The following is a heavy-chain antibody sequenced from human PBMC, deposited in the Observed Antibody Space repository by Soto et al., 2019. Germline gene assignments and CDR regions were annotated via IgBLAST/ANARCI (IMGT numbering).Heavy chain of an antibody. Sequence: PGGSLRLSCVASGFTVSSKYMSWVRQAPGKGLEWVSILYSGGSIYYADSVKGRFSISRDNSKNTLYLQMNSLRAEDTAVYYCARAPYYYDSSGPHPFDYWGQGTLVTVSS. V-gene: IGHV3-66*01. CDR1: GFTVSSKY. CDR2: LYSGGSI. CDR3: ARAPYYYDSSGPHPFDY. J-gene: IGHJ4*02. D-gene: IGHD3-22*01.